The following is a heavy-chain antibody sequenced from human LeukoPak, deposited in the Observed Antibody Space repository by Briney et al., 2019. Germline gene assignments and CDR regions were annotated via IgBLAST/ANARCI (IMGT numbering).Heavy chain of an antibody. Sequence: NSSETLSLTCTVSGGSISSGDYYWSWIRQPPGKGLEWIGYIYYSGSTYYNPSLKSRVTISVDTSKNQFSLKLSSVTAADTAVYYCARSPEIVDYYMDVWGKGTPVTVSS. J-gene: IGHJ6*03. CDR1: GGSISSGDYY. V-gene: IGHV4-30-4*08. CDR2: IYYSGST. D-gene: IGHD2-15*01. CDR3: ARSPEIVDYYMDV.